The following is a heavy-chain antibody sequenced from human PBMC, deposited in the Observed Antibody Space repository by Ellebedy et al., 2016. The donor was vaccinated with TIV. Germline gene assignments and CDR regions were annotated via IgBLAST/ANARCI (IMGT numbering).Heavy chain of an antibody. D-gene: IGHD2-2*01. CDR2: ISGSGGST. J-gene: IGHJ4*02. CDR3: AKGRRIVVVPAAFDY. V-gene: IGHV3-23*01. CDR1: GFTFSSYA. Sequence: GESLKISXAASGFTFSSYAMSWVRQAPGKGLEWVSAISGSGGSTYYADSVKGRFTISRDNSKNTLYLQMNSLRAEDTAVYYCAKGRRIVVVPAAFDYWGQGTLVTVSS.